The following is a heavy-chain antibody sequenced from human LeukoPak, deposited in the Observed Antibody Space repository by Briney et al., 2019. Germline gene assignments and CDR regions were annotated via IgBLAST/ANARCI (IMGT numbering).Heavy chain of an antibody. Sequence: LRLSCAASGFTFSTSWMTWIRQPPGKGLEWIGSIYHSGSTYYNPSLKSRVTISVDTSKNQFSLKLSSVTAADTAVYYCARDLSLGGSGGALLYNWFDPWGQGTLVTVSS. CDR3: ARDLSLGGSGGALLYNWFDP. CDR2: IYHSGST. CDR1: GFTFSTSWM. J-gene: IGHJ5*02. V-gene: IGHV4-38-2*02. D-gene: IGHD2-15*01.